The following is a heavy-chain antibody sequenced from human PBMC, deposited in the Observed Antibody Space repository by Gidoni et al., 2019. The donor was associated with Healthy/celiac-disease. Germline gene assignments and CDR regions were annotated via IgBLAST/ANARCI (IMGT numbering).Heavy chain of an antibody. CDR3: SRAGYCTSIDCAFXXXX. Sequence: DVQLVESGGGLAQPGRSLRLSCTTSGFTFGDYTMSWFRQAPGKGLEWVGLIRGRPYGGTTQYAASVKDRFTLSRDDSKKTASLQINSLKTEDTAVYYCSRAGYCTSIDCAFXXXXWGXGTLVTVS. CDR1: GFTFGDYT. D-gene: IGHD2-2*01. J-gene: IGHJ4*02. V-gene: IGHV3-49*03. CDR2: IRGRPYGGTT.